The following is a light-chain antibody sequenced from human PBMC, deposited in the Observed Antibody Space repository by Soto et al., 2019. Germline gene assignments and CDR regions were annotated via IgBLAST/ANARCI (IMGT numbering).Light chain of an antibody. V-gene: IGLV2-14*01. CDR1: SPDFGV. J-gene: IGLJ2*01. Sequence: QSVLTQPASVSGSPGQSITISCSGISPDFGVSWYQHFPGKAPKLLIFEVSNRPSGVSTRFSGSKSGNMAFLTISGLQSEDEGLYHCSSYSSTTTLFGGGTKLTAL. CDR3: SSYSSTTTL. CDR2: EVS.